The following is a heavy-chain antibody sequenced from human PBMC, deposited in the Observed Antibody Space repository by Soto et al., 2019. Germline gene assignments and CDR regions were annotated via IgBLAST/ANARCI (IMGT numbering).Heavy chain of an antibody. CDR1: GYTFTTYG. CDR2: ISPYNGTT. J-gene: IGHJ6*02. D-gene: IGHD1-1*01. V-gene: IGHV1-18*04. Sequence: ASVKVSCKASGYTFTTYGISWVRQAPGQGLEWMGWISPYNGTTKYAEKFQGEMTMTTDTATSTAYMDLRSLRSDDTAVYYCARDGERDTGLNFYYYLHGMDAWGQGTRVTGLL. CDR3: ARDGERDTGLNFYYYLHGMDA.